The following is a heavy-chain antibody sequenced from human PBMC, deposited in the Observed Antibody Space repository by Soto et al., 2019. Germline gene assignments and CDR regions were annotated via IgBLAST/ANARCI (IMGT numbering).Heavy chain of an antibody. D-gene: IGHD3-16*01. J-gene: IGHJ6*02. Sequence: QVQLVQSGAEVKKPGSSVKVSCKASRDAFSKYAFNWVRQAPGQGLEWMGWIIPIFDSRNYAEKFQGRVTITVDESTSTAYMELRSLRFEDTAVYYCVRGETYLGVWGQGTTVTVSS. CDR2: IIPIFDSR. CDR3: VRGETYLGV. V-gene: IGHV1-69*01. CDR1: RDAFSKYA.